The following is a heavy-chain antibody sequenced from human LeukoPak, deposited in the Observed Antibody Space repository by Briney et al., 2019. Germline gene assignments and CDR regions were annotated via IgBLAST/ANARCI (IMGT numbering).Heavy chain of an antibody. Sequence: GGSLRLSCAASGFTFSSYGMHWIRQAPGKGLEWVAVISYDGGIKYYADSVKGRFTISRDNSKNTLYLQMNSLRAEDTAVYYCARGAQQQLSQGGATYYYYYMDVWGKGTTVTISS. D-gene: IGHD6-13*01. V-gene: IGHV3-30*12. CDR3: ARGAQQQLSQGGATYYYYYMDV. CDR1: GFTFSSYG. J-gene: IGHJ6*03. CDR2: ISYDGGIK.